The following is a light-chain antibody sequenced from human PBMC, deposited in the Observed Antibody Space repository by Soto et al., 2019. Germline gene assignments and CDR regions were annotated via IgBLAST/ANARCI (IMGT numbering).Light chain of an antibody. CDR1: SSDVGGYHY. J-gene: IGLJ2*01. V-gene: IGLV2-8*01. CDR2: EVS. CDR3: SSYAGSNGVV. Sequence: QSALTQPPSASGSPGQSVTISCTGTSSDVGGYHYVSWYQQHPGKAPKLMIYEVSKRPSGVPDRFSGSKSGNTASLTVSGLQAEDEADYYCSSYAGSNGVVFGGGTKLTVL.